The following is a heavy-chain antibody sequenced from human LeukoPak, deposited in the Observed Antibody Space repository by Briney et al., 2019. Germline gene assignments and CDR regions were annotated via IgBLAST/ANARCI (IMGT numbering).Heavy chain of an antibody. V-gene: IGHV4-59*01. CDR1: GGSISSYY. Sequence: SETLSLTCTVSGGSISSYYWSWIRQPPGKGLEWIGYIYYSGSTNYNPSLKSRVTISVDTSKNQFSLKLSSVTAADTAVYYCTTDQVGASAEYFQHWGQGTLVTVSS. D-gene: IGHD1-26*01. CDR2: IYYSGST. J-gene: IGHJ1*01. CDR3: TTDQVGASAEYFQH.